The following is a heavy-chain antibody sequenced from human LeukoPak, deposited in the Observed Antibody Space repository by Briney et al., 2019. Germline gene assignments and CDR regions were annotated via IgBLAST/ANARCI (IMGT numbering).Heavy chain of an antibody. D-gene: IGHD3-22*01. V-gene: IGHV1-69-2*01. J-gene: IGHJ5*02. CDR1: GYTFTDYY. CDR2: VDPEDGET. Sequence: ASVKVSCKVSGYTFTDYYMHWVQQAPGKGLEWMGLVDPEDGETIYAEKFQGRVTITADTSTDTAYMELSSLRSEDTAVYYCATDLQRYYDSSGYPWGQGTLVIVSS. CDR3: ATDLQRYYDSSGYP.